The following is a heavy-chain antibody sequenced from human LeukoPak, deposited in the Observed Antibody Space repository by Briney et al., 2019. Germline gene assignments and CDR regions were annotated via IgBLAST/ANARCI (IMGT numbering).Heavy chain of an antibody. CDR2: IKRDGSGV. D-gene: IGHD5-12*01. CDR1: GFNFNNYW. Sequence: PGGSLRLSCAAAGFNFNNYWMTWVRQAPGQGLEWVANIKRDGSGVNYVDSVRGRFTISRDNAKNSPYLQMNSLRAEDTAVYYCARDASPGYSGAWLGAFDIWGQGTMVTVSS. J-gene: IGHJ3*02. V-gene: IGHV3-7*01. CDR3: ARDASPGYSGAWLGAFDI.